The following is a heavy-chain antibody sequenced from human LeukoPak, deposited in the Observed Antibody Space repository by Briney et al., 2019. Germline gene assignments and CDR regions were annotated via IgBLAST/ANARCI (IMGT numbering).Heavy chain of an antibody. V-gene: IGHV1-18*04. D-gene: IGHD3-22*01. Sequence: ASVKVSCKASGYSSTNYGISWVRQAPGQGLEWMGWIHIYRGNTNYAQKFQGRVTMTTDTSTSTVYMEVRGLRSDDTAVYYCARGNYYYDTSGSNWFDPWGQGTLVTVSS. J-gene: IGHJ5*02. CDR3: ARGNYYYDTSGSNWFDP. CDR2: IHIYRGNT. CDR1: GYSSTNYG.